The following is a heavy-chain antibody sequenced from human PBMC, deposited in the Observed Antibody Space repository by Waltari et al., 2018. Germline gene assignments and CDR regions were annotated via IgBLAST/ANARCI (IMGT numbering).Heavy chain of an antibody. J-gene: IGHJ4*02. CDR1: GGSIRSDGYY. CDR3: AREGRDGYNFGY. CDR2: IHYTGST. V-gene: IGHV4-31*03. D-gene: IGHD5-12*01. Sequence: QVQLQESGPGLVKPSQTLSLTCPVCGGSIRSDGYYWSWIRQHPGKGLGWIGNIHYTGSTYYNPSLKSRVTISIETSKKQFSLSLNSVTAADTAVYYCAREGRDGYNFGYWGQGTLVTVSS.